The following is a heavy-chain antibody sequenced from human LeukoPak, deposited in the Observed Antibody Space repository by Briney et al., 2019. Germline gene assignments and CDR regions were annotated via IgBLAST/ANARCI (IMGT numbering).Heavy chain of an antibody. V-gene: IGHV3-13*01. CDR3: ARVLGSGTYGMDV. Sequence: GGSLRLSCAASGFTFSSYDMHWVRQATGKGLEWVSAIGTAGDTYYPGSVKGRFTISRENAKNSLYLQMNRLRAGDTAVYYCARVLGSGTYGMDVWGQGTTVTVSS. CDR1: GFTFSSYD. J-gene: IGHJ6*02. D-gene: IGHD3-10*01. CDR2: IGTAGDT.